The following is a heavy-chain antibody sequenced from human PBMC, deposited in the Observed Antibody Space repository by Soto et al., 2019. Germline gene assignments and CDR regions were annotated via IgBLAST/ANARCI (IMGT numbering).Heavy chain of an antibody. Sequence: GGSLRLSCAASGFTFSSYAMHWVRQAPGKGLEWVAVISYDGSNKYYADSVKGRFTISRDNSKNTLYLQMNSLRAEDTAVYYCARARSDGITMIVVVIRQPLDYWGKGTLVTVSS. V-gene: IGHV3-30-3*01. D-gene: IGHD3-22*01. CDR3: ARARSDGITMIVVVIRQPLDY. CDR2: ISYDGSNK. J-gene: IGHJ4*02. CDR1: GFTFSSYA.